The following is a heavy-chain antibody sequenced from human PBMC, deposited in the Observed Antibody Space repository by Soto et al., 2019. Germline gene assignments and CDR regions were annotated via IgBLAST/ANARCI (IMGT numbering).Heavy chain of an antibody. CDR3: ARGVSAGVDY. Sequence: ASVKVSCKASGYSFTSLDINWVRQTAGQGLEWMGWMQPSTGRTGYAQKFQGRVTMTRDTSINTAYMELTTPTSDDMAFYYCARGVSAGVDYWGQGTLVTVSS. D-gene: IGHD1-26*01. V-gene: IGHV1-8*01. CDR1: GYSFTSLD. J-gene: IGHJ4*02. CDR2: MQPSTGRT.